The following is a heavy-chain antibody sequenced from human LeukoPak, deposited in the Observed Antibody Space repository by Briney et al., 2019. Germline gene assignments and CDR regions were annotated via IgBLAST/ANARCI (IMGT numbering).Heavy chain of an antibody. CDR1: GFTFSDYY. CDR3: ANSQGTIFGVVDY. V-gene: IGHV3-23*01. CDR2: ISGNGVLT. D-gene: IGHD3-3*01. Sequence: GGSLRLSCAASGFTFSDYYMSWIRQAPGKGLEWISGISGNGVLTYYADSVKGRFTVSRDNSQNILHLQLNNVRAEDSAIYYCANSQGTIFGVVDYWGQGTLVTVSS. J-gene: IGHJ4*02.